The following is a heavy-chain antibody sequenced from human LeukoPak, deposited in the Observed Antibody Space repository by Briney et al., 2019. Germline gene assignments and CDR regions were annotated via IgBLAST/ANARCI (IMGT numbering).Heavy chain of an antibody. CDR2: ISGTGGAT. Sequence: PGGSLRLSCAASGFTFSNYAMSWVRQAPGKGLEWVSAISGTGGATYYADSVKGRFTISRDNSKNTLYLQMNSLRAEDTAVYYCAKSIESEIYDYGSGSYLDYWGQGTLVTVSS. J-gene: IGHJ4*02. CDR3: AKSIESEIYDYGSGSYLDY. CDR1: GFTFSNYA. D-gene: IGHD3-10*01. V-gene: IGHV3-23*01.